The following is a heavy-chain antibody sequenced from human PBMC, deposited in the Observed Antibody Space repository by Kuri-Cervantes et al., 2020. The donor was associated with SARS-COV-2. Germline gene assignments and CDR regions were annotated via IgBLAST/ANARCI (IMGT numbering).Heavy chain of an antibody. CDR3: TREDDYIDLELGFDY. V-gene: IGHV3-49*03. D-gene: IGHD4-17*01. J-gene: IGHJ4*02. CDR1: GFTFGDYA. Sequence: GESLKISCIGSGFTFGDYAMRWFRQAPGKGLEWVGFIRSKAHGGTTEYAASVKGRFTISRDDSKSIASLQMNSLKTEDTAVYYCTREDDYIDLELGFDYLGQGTLVTVSS. CDR2: IRSKAHGGTT.